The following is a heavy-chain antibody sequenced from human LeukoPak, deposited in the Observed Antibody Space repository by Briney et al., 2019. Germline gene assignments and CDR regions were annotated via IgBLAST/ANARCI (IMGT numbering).Heavy chain of an antibody. D-gene: IGHD6-13*01. J-gene: IGHJ4*02. Sequence: PSETLSLTCAVYGGSFSGYYWSWIRQPPGKGLEWIGEINHSGSTNYNPSLKSRVAISVDTSKNQFSLKLSSVTAADTAVYYCARRRLGIAAAGSFDYWGQGTLVTVSS. V-gene: IGHV4-34*01. CDR3: ARRRLGIAAAGSFDY. CDR1: GGSFSGYY. CDR2: INHSGST.